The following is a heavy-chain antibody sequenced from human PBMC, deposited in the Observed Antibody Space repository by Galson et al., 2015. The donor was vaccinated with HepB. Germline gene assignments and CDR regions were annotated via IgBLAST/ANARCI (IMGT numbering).Heavy chain of an antibody. J-gene: IGHJ4*02. D-gene: IGHD3-10*01. CDR2: ISSSSSYI. CDR3: ARDLRDYYGSGSYYNEYYFDY. Sequence: SLRLSCAASGFTFSSYSMNWVRQAPGKGLEWVSSISSSSSYIYYADSVKGRFTISRDNAKNSLYLQMNSLRAEDTAVYYCARDLRDYYGSGSYYNEYYFDYWGQGTLVTVSS. CDR1: GFTFSSYS. V-gene: IGHV3-21*01.